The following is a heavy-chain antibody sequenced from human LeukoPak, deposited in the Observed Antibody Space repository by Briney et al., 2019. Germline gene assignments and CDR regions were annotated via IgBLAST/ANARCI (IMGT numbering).Heavy chain of an antibody. CDR2: INPNSGGT. CDR1: GYTFTGYY. D-gene: IGHD6-13*01. CDR3: ARTAAAGTFWFDP. V-gene: IGHV1-2*02. Sequence: ASVTVSCTASGYTFTGYYMHWVRQAPGQGLEWMGWINPNSGGTNYAQKFQGRVTMTRDTSISTAYMELSRLRSDDTAVYYCARTAAAGTFWFDPWGQGTLVTVSS. J-gene: IGHJ5*02.